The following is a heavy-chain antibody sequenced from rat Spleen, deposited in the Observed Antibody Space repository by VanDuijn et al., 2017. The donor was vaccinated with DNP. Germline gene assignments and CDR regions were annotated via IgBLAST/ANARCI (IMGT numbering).Heavy chain of an antibody. CDR3: ARGPNYGGYADYLDY. D-gene: IGHD1-11*01. CDR1: GFNFNDNW. Sequence: EVKLVESGGGLVQPGKSLKLSCAASGFNFNDNWMGWVRQAPGKGLEWIGEINKESGTIIYSPSLKDKFTISRDNDQNTLYLQMSKLGSEDTAIYYCARGPNYGGYADYLDYWGQGVMVTVSS. CDR2: INKESGTI. J-gene: IGHJ2*01. V-gene: IGHV4-2*01.